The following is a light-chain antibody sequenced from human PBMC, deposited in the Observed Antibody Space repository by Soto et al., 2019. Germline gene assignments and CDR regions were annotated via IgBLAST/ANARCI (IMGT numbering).Light chain of an antibody. Sequence: DIQMTQAPSSLSASVGDRVTITCWASPTISSYLHWFHQKPGKAPRLLIFAASSLHTGVPARFSGSGSGTDFTLTVSSLQPEDVGTYYCQQSYSNPWTFGQGTTVDI. V-gene: IGKV1-39*01. CDR2: AAS. CDR3: QQSYSNPWT. CDR1: PTISSY. J-gene: IGKJ1*01.